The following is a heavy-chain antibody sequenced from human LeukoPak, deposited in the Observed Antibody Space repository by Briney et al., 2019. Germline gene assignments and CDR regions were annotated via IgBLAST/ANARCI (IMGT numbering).Heavy chain of an antibody. CDR3: ARGVQLERRFDP. CDR2: ISHSGST. CDR1: GGSFSGYY. J-gene: IGHJ5*02. V-gene: IGHV4-34*01. D-gene: IGHD1-1*01. Sequence: SETLSLTCAVYGGSFSGYYWSWIRQPPGKGLEWIGEISHSGSTNYNPSLKSRVTISVDTSKNQFSLKLSSVTAADTAVYYCARGVQLERRFDPWGQGTLVTVSS.